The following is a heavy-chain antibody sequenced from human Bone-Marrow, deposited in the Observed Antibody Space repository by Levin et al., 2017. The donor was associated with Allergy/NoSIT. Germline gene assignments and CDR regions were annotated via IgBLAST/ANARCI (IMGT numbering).Heavy chain of an antibody. V-gene: IGHV3-23*01. D-gene: IGHD2-21*02. CDR3: VEVGGDSRPGGQFYMDV. CDR1: GFSFSDYA. Sequence: GGSLRLSCAASGFSFSDYAMSWVRQVPGRGLEWVAGVSGPGGASYEADSVKGRFFVSRHNSKNTVYLQMNSLRVDDTAVYYCVEVGGDSRPGGQFYMDVWGKGTTVTVSS. J-gene: IGHJ6*03. CDR2: VSGPGGAS.